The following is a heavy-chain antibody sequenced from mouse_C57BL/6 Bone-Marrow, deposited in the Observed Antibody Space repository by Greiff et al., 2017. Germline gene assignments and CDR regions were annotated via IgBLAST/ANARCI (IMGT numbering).Heavy chain of an antibody. CDR3: ARHGGLRPLDY. J-gene: IGHJ2*01. D-gene: IGHD2-4*01. CDR2: ISSGGSYT. CDR1: GFTFSSYG. V-gene: IGHV5-6*01. Sequence: EVHLVESGGDLVKPGGSLKLSCAASGFTFSSYGMSWVRQTPDKRLEWVATISSGGSYTYYPDSVTGRFTISRDNAKNTLYLQMSSLKSEDTAMYYCARHGGLRPLDYWGQGTTLTVAS.